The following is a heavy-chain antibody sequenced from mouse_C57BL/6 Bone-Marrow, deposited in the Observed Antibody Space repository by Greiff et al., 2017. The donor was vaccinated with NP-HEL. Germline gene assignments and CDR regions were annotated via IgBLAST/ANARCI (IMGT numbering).Heavy chain of an antibody. V-gene: IGHV14-4*01. CDR1: GFNIKDDY. D-gene: IGHD5-5*01. CDR3: TALPYMDY. CDR2: IDPENGDT. J-gene: IGHJ2*01. Sequence: VQLQQSGAELVRPGASVKLSCTASGFNIKDDYMHWVKQRPEQGLEWIGWIDPENGDTEYASKFQGTATITADTSSNTAYLQLSSLTSEDTAVYYCTALPYMDYWGQGTTLTVSS.